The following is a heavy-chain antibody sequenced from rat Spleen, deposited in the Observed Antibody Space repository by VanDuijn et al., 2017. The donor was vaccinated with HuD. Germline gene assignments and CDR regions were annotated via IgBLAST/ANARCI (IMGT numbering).Heavy chain of an antibody. D-gene: IGHD1-3*01. CDR3: ARHMAGLYVMDA. Sequence: EVQLVESGGGLVQPGRSLKLSCAASGFTFSNYGMAWVRQAPTKGLEWVASISNGGGNTYYRDSVKGRFTISRDNAKNTLYLQMDRLRSEDTATYYCARHMAGLYVMDAWGQGASVTVSS. CDR2: ISNGGGNT. V-gene: IGHV5S13*01. J-gene: IGHJ4*01. CDR1: GFTFSNYG.